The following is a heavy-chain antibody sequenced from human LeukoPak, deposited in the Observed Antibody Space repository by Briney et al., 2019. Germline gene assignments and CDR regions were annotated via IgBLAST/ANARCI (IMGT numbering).Heavy chain of an antibody. CDR3: ARRLVDSGASQVSDD. V-gene: IGHV4-34*01. D-gene: IGHD2-15*01. CDR2: INDSGSV. J-gene: IGHJ4*02. CDR1: SGSFSGYY. Sequence: SETLSLTYAVYSGSFSGYYWSWIRQTPGKGLEWIGEINDSGSVNCNPSLKNRVTLSVDTSKNQFSLRLSSVAAADTAVYYCARRLVDSGASQVSDDWGQGTLVTVSS.